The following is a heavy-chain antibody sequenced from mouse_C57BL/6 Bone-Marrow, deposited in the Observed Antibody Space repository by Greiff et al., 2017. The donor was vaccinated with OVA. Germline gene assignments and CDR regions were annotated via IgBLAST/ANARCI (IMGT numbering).Heavy chain of an antibody. CDR2: IDPSDSYT. V-gene: IGHV1-50*01. CDR1: GYTFTSYW. J-gene: IGHJ4*01. CDR3: ARSLYYYAMDY. Sequence: VKPGASVKLSCKASGYTFTSYWMQWVKQRPGQGLEWIGEIDPSDSYTNYNQKFKGKATLTVDTSSSTAYMQLSSLTSEDSAVYYCARSLYYYAMDYWGQGTSVTVSS.